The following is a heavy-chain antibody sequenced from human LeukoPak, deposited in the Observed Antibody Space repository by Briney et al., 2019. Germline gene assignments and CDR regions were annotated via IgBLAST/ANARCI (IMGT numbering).Heavy chain of an antibody. CDR3: ARGPGSSAIGY. CDR2: TYYSGST. V-gene: IGHV4-59*01. CDR1: GGSISSYY. D-gene: IGHD1-26*01. J-gene: IGHJ4*02. Sequence: SETLSLTCTVSGGSISSYYWSWLRQPPGKGLEWIGYTYYSGSTNYNPSLKSRVTISVDTSKNQFSLKLSSVTAADTAVYYCARGPGSSAIGYWGQGTLVTVSS.